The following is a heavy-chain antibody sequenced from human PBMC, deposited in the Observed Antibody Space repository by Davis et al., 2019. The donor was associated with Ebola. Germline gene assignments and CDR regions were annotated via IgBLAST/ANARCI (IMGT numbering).Heavy chain of an antibody. CDR3: AGDPMVYNIPSFFNY. D-gene: IGHD2-8*01. CDR2: IYAGNDNT. CDR1: GYTFTSYY. V-gene: IGHV1-3*01. J-gene: IGHJ4*02. Sequence: ASVTVSCKASGYTFTSYYMHWVRQAPGQSLEWMGWIYAGNDNTKYSQKFQDRVTITRDASASTAYMELSSLRSEDTAVYYCAGDPMVYNIPSFFNYWGQGTLVTVSS.